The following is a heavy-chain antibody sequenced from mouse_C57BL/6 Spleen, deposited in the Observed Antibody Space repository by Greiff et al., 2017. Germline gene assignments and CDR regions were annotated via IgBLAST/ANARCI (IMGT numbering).Heavy chain of an antibody. CDR3: ARRGCITTVVATSRYAMDY. J-gene: IGHJ4*01. V-gene: IGHV1-55*01. Sequence: QVQLQQSGAELVKPGASVKMSCKASGYTFTSYWITWVKQRPGQGLEWIGDIYPGSGSTNYNEKFKSKATLTVDTSSSTAYMQLSSLTSEDSAVYYCARRGCITTVVATSRYAMDYWGQGTSVTVSS. D-gene: IGHD1-1*01. CDR1: GYTFTSYW. CDR2: IYPGSGST.